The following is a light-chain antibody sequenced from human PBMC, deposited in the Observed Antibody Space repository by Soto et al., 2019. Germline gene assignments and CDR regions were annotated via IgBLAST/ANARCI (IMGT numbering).Light chain of an antibody. CDR3: LQGNPWPLT. Sequence: LVHSDGIAYFSWFQQPPGRPPRRLIYTVSNRDSGVPARFSGSGSGTDFALKISRLETQDVGVYQCLQGNPWPLTFRQGTPMEI. CDR1: LVHSDGIAY. CDR2: TVS. J-gene: IGKJ5*01. V-gene: IGKV2-30*02.